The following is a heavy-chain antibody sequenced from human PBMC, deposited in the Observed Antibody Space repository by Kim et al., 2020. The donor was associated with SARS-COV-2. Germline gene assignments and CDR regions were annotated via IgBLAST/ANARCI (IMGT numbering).Heavy chain of an antibody. Sequence: ASVKVSCKASGYTFTSYGISWVRQAPGQGLEWMGWISAYNGNTNYAQKLQGRVTMTTDTSTSTAYMELRSLRSDDTAVYYCARDTQKPRLSEGHSSSWYRGTQYDFGCTRKKIDMDVWGQGTTVTVSS. J-gene: IGHJ6*02. CDR1: GYTFTSYG. CDR3: ARDTQKPRLSEGHSSSWYRGTQYDFGCTRKKIDMDV. CDR2: ISAYNGNT. V-gene: IGHV1-18*01. D-gene: IGHD6-13*01.